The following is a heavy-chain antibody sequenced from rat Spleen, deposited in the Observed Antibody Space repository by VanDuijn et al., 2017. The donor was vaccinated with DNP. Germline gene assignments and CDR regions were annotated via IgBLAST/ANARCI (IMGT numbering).Heavy chain of an antibody. Sequence: EVQLVESGGGLVQPGRSLRLSCAASGFSFSTFSMAWVRQAPTKGLEWVATIFYAGTTTYYPDSVKGRFTISRDNAKNTLQLQMNNLRSEDTATYYCARDAGGPFDYWGQGVMVTVSS. V-gene: IGHV5-29*01. CDR1: GFSFSTFS. CDR2: IFYAGTTT. D-gene: IGHD1-11*01. CDR3: ARDAGGPFDY. J-gene: IGHJ2*01.